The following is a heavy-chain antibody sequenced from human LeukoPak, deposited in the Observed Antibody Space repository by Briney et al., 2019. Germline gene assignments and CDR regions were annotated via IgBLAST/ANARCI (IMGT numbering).Heavy chain of an antibody. CDR1: GYSFTSYW. CDR2: IYPGDSDT. D-gene: IGHD2-2*01. V-gene: IGHV5-51*01. Sequence: GESLMISCKGSGYSFTSYWIGWVLQMPGKGLEWMVIIYPGDSDTRYSPSFQGQVTISADKSISTAYLQWSSLKASDTAMYYCARQTSVSKNYYYYYMDVWGKGTTVTVSS. CDR3: ARQTSVSKNYYYYYMDV. J-gene: IGHJ6*03.